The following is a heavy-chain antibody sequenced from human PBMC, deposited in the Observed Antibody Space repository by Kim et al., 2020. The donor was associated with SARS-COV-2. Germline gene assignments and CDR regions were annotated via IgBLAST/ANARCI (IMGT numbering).Heavy chain of an antibody. J-gene: IGHJ4*02. CDR1: GITFTSDS. V-gene: IGHV3-21*04. CDR3: ARGGSSWSWRDYYFDY. CDR2: ISSSSSYI. Sequence: GGSLRLSCAASGITFTSDSMNWVRQAPGKGLEWVSSISSSSSYISYADSVKGRFTISRDNAKKSLYLQMNSLRVEDTALYYCARGGSSWSWRDYYFDYWGQRILVTVSS. D-gene: IGHD6-13*01.